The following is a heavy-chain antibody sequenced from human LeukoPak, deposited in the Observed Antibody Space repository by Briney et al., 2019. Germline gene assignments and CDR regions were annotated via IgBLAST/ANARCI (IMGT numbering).Heavy chain of an antibody. CDR3: ARSNSSSWYRASAFDI. V-gene: IGHV4-39*07. Sequence: SETLSLTCTVSGGSISSSSYYWGWIRQPPGKGLEWIGSIYYSGSTYYNPSLKSRVTISVDTSKNQCSLKLSSVTAADTAVYYCARSNSSSWYRASAFDIWGQGTMVTVSS. D-gene: IGHD6-13*01. J-gene: IGHJ3*02. CDR2: IYYSGST. CDR1: GGSISSSSYY.